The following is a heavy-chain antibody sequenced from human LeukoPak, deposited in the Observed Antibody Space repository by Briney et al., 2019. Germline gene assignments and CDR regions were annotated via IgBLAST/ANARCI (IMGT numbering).Heavy chain of an antibody. CDR3: ARGRGGTYYWYDP. CDR2: SYTSGST. J-gene: IGHJ5*02. D-gene: IGHD1-26*01. Sequence: PSQTLSLTCTVPGGSINSDSYQWSWIRQPAGKGMEWIGRSYTSGSTNYNPSLKNRATISVDTSKNQFSLKLTSVTAADTAVYYCARGRGGTYYWYDPWGQGTLVTVSS. CDR1: GGSINSDSYQ. V-gene: IGHV4-61*02.